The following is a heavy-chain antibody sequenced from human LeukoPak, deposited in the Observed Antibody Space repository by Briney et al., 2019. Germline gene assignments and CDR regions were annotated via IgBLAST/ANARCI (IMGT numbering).Heavy chain of an antibody. CDR1: GFPFSSYW. V-gene: IGHV3-7*04. D-gene: IGHD5-24*01. CDR3: TRVGYIDEGIDY. CDR2: IKQDGSKK. J-gene: IGHJ4*02. Sequence: GGSLRLSCVASGFPFSSYWMTWVRQVPGKGLEWVANIKQDGSKKSYVDSVKGRFTISRDNAKNSLYLQMNSLRAEGTAIYYCTRVGYIDEGIDYWGQGTLVTVSS.